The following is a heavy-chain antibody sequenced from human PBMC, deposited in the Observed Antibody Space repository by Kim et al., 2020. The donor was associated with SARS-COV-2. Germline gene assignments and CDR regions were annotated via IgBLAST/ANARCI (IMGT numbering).Heavy chain of an antibody. D-gene: IGHD3-22*01. Sequence: GGSLRLSCAASGFTFSSYAMSWVRQAPGKGLEWVSAISGSGGSTYYVDSVKGRFTISRDNSKNTLYLQMNSLRAEDTAVYYCAKDDPIYYDSSGNLEAYWGQGTLVTVSS. V-gene: IGHV3-23*01. CDR2: ISGSGGST. J-gene: IGHJ4*02. CDR1: GFTFSSYA. CDR3: AKDDPIYYDSSGNLEAY.